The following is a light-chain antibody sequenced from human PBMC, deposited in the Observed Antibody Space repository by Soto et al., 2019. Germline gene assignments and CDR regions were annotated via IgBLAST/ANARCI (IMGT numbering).Light chain of an antibody. CDR2: EVS. J-gene: IGLJ1*01. CDR3: SSYAGSDNYV. CDR1: SSDIADYNY. Sequence: QSVLTQPPSASGSPGQSVTISCSGTSSDIADYNYVSWYQQHPGKAPKLMIFEVSKRPSGVPDRFSGSKSGNTASLTVSGLQAEDEADYYCSSYAGSDNYVFGTGTKLTVL. V-gene: IGLV2-8*01.